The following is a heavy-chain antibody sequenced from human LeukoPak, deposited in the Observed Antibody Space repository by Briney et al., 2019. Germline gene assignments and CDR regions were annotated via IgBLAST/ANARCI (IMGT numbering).Heavy chain of an antibody. Sequence: ASVKVSCKASGGTFSSYAISWVRQAPGQGLEWMGWISAYNGNTNYAQKLQGRVTMTTDTSTSTAYMELRSLRSDDTAVYYCAREARLIVAMILDYWGQGTLVTVSS. CDR2: ISAYNGNT. CDR1: GGTFSSYA. J-gene: IGHJ4*02. CDR3: AREARLIVAMILDY. V-gene: IGHV1-18*01. D-gene: IGHD5-12*01.